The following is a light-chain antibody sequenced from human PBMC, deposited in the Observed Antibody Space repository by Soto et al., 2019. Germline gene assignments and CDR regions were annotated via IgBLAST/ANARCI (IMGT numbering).Light chain of an antibody. V-gene: IGKV1-12*01. CDR3: QQANTSPFT. Sequence: DIQMTQSPSTLSASVGDRVTITCRASQSVSSWLAWFQQKPGKAPKLLIHSATTLQSGVPSRFSGGGSGTEFSLTISGLQPEDSATYFCQQANTSPFTFGQGTRLEIK. CDR1: QSVSSW. J-gene: IGKJ5*01. CDR2: SAT.